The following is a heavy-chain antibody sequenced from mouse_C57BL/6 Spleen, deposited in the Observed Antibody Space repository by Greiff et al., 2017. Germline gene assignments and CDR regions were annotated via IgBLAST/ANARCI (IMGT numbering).Heavy chain of an antibody. CDR3: TKSGYFDY. V-gene: IGHV1-15*01. CDR1: GYTFTDYE. CDR2: IDPETGGT. Sequence: VQLQESGAELVRPGASVTLSCKASGYTFTDYEMHWVKQTPVHGLAWIGAIDPETGGTAYNQKFKGKAILTADKSSSTAYMELRSLTSEDSAVYYCTKSGYFDYWGQGTTLTGSS. D-gene: IGHD3-1*01. J-gene: IGHJ2*01.